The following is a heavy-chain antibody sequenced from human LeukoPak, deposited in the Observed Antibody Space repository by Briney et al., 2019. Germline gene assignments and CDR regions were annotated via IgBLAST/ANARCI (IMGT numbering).Heavy chain of an antibody. D-gene: IGHD6-13*01. J-gene: IGHJ6*03. CDR1: GGTFSSYA. V-gene: IGHV1-69*13. CDR2: IIPIFGTA. Sequence: SVKVSCKASGGTFSSYAISWVRQAPGQGLEWIGGIIPIFGTANYAQKFQGRVTITADESTSTAYMELSSLRSEDTAVYYCARVVRYSSSWSYMDVWGKGTTVTVSS. CDR3: ARVVRYSSSWSYMDV.